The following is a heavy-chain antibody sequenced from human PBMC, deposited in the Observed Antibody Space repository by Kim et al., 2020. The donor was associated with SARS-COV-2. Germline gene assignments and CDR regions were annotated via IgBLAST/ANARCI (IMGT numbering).Heavy chain of an antibody. CDR2: IKSKADTYAT. V-gene: IGHV3-73*01. CDR1: GFTFSGSA. D-gene: IGHD3-22*01. J-gene: IGHJ4*02. CDR3: IIRSENDNSCYPTLGPVD. Sequence: GGSLRLSCAASGFTFSGSAIHWVRQASGKGLEWVGRIKSKADTYATDYAASVKGRFTISRDDSKNTASLQMNSLKSAYTAVYYCIIRSENDNSCYPTLGPVDWGQGTLVTVSS.